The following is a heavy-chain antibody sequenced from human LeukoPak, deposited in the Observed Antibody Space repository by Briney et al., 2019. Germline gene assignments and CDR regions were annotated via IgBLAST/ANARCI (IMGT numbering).Heavy chain of an antibody. CDR1: GFIFSNYA. Sequence: GASLRLSCAASGFIFSNYAMSWVRQAPGKGLEWVSAIGGRDGGTYYADPVKGRVTVSRDDPKNTLYLQMNPLRVEDTAVYDCAKWGDYDMLTGYYDSDYWGQGTLVTVSS. V-gene: IGHV3-23*01. D-gene: IGHD3-9*01. CDR2: IGGRDGGT. CDR3: AKWGDYDMLTGYYDSDY. J-gene: IGHJ4*01.